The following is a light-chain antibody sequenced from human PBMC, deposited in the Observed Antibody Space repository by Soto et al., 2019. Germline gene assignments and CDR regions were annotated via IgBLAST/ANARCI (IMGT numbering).Light chain of an antibody. Sequence: LVLTQSPGSLSLSVGERATFSRRASQTISGNYLAWYKQKPGQAPRLLLFGASSRATGVPDRFSGSGSGTDFTLTLTRLEPEDSAVYYCQHYGNSLITFGQGTRLEIK. V-gene: IGKV3-20*01. J-gene: IGKJ5*01. CDR1: QTISGNY. CDR3: QHYGNSLIT. CDR2: GAS.